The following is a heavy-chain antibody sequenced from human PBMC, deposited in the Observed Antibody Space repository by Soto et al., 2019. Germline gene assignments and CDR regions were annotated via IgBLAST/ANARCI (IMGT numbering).Heavy chain of an antibody. Sequence: ASVKVSCKASGYTFTSYGISWVRQAPGQGLEWMGWISAYNGNTNYAQKLQGRVIMTTDTSTSTAYMELSSLRSEDTAVYYCATLRITIFGVNSDAFDIWGQGTMVTVSS. V-gene: IGHV1-18*01. CDR1: GYTFTSYG. J-gene: IGHJ3*02. D-gene: IGHD3-3*01. CDR2: ISAYNGNT. CDR3: ATLRITIFGVNSDAFDI.